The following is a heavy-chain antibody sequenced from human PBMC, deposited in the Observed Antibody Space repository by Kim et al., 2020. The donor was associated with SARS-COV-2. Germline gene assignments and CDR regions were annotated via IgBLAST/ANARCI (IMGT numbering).Heavy chain of an antibody. D-gene: IGHD6-13*01. CDR1: GFTFSSYG. Sequence: GGSLRLSCAASGFTFSSYGMHWVRQAPGKGLEWVAVIWYDGSNKYYADSVKGRFTISRDNSKNTLYLQMNSLRAEDTAVYYCAKGGYIGSRYIDYYYYYGMDVWGQGTTVTVSS. CDR3: AKGGYIGSRYIDYYYYYGMDV. CDR2: IWYDGSNK. V-gene: IGHV3-33*06. J-gene: IGHJ6*02.